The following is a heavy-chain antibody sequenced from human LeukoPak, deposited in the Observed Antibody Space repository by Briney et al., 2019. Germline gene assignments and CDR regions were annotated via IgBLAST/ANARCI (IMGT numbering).Heavy chain of an antibody. J-gene: IGHJ3*02. Sequence: GASVKVSCKASGYTFTSYYMHWVRQAPGQGLEWMGIINPSGGSTSYAQKFQGRVTMTRDTSTSTAYMELSSLRSEDTAVYYCARDMTMWDNWNYGPAFDIWGQGTMVTVSS. CDR3: ARDMTMWDNWNYGPAFDI. D-gene: IGHD1-7*01. CDR1: GYTFTSYY. V-gene: IGHV1-46*01. CDR2: INPSGGST.